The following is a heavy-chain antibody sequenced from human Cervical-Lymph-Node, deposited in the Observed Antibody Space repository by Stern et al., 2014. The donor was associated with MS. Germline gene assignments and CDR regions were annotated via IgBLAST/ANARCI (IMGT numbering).Heavy chain of an antibody. D-gene: IGHD3-16*01. CDR2: INPNSGDT. Sequence: QVQLVQSGAEVRKPGASVKVSCKASGYTFTDYSMNWVRQAPGHGLEWMGWINPNSGDTNYAQKFQGRVTMTRDTSISTAYLEVSRLRSDDTAIYYCANLDTIMITGDDYWGQGTLVTVSS. J-gene: IGHJ4*02. CDR3: ANLDTIMITGDDY. CDR1: GYTFTDYS. V-gene: IGHV1-2*02.